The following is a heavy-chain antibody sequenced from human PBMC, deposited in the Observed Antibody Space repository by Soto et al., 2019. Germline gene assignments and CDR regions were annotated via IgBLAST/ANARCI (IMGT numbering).Heavy chain of an antibody. Sequence: GGSLRLSCEASGFTFSIYWMEWVRQAPGKGLVWVSRIRSDGGTNYADSVKGRFTVSRDNAKNTLYLQMNSLRAEDTAVYYCARDRSLASWGQGTLVTVSS. J-gene: IGHJ5*02. CDR2: IRSDGGT. CDR1: GFTFSIYW. V-gene: IGHV3-74*01. CDR3: ARDRSLAS.